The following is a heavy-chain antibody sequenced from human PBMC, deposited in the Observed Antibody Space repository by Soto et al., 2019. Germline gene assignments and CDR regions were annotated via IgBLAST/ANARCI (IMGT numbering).Heavy chain of an antibody. Sequence: GGSLRLSCAASGFTFSSYWMSWVRQAPGKGLEWVANIKQDGSEKYYVDSVKGRFTISRDNAKNSLYLQMNSLRAEDTAVYYWARKALRYFDSDQPYNWFDPWGQGTLVTVSS. CDR2: IKQDGSEK. CDR1: GFTFSSYW. J-gene: IGHJ5*02. D-gene: IGHD3-9*01. CDR3: ARKALRYFDSDQPYNWFDP. V-gene: IGHV3-7*01.